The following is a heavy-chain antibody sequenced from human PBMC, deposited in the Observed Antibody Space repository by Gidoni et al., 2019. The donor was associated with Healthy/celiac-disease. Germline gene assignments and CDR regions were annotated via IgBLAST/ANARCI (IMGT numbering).Heavy chain of an antibody. V-gene: IGHV4-31*03. CDR3: ARAGIVVVVAATPGYAWFDP. Sequence: QVQLQESGPGLVKPSQTLSLTCTVSGGSISSGGYYWSWIRQHPGKGLEWIGYIYYRGSTYYNPSLKSRVTISVDTSKNQFSLKLSSVTAADTAVYYGARAGIVVVVAATPGYAWFDPWGQGTLVTVSS. J-gene: IGHJ5*02. CDR2: IYYRGST. D-gene: IGHD2-15*01. CDR1: GGSISSGGYY.